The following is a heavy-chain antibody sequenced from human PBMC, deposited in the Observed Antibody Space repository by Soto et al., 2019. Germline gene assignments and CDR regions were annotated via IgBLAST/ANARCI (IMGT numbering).Heavy chain of an antibody. D-gene: IGHD6-25*01. Sequence: SETLSLTYTVSGSSAGTTDSYCGSFGWPPGKGLEWIGYIYYTGGTFYNPSLKSRLTISLETSSNQFSLTLTSVTATDTGIYYCARGGSGWAEYFQHWGQGTLVTVSS. J-gene: IGHJ1*01. CDR2: IYYTGGT. CDR3: ARGGSGWAEYFQH. V-gene: IGHV4-30-4*01. CDR1: GSSAGTTDSY.